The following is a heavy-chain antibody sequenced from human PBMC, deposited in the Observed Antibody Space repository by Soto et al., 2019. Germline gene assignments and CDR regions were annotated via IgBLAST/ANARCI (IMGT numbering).Heavy chain of an antibody. CDR3: AKDRWGDFGDLNLPGY. CDR2: ISDDGGSK. CDR1: GFTFSSFG. Sequence: VLLVESGGGVVQPGRSPRISCAVSGFTFSSFGMHWVRQAPGKGLEWVAVISDDGGSKHYADSVKGRFTISRDNSNNTLYLQMDSLGPEDTAVYYCAKDRWGDFGDLNLPGYWGQGTLVTVSS. D-gene: IGHD4-17*01. V-gene: IGHV3-30*18. J-gene: IGHJ4*02.